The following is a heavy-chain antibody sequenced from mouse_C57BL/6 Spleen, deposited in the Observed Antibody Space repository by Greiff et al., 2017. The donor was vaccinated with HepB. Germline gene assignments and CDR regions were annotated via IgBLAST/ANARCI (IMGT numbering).Heavy chain of an antibody. V-gene: IGHV10-1*01. CDR3: VRPDYYGAMDY. CDR1: GFSFNTYA. J-gene: IGHJ4*01. D-gene: IGHD1-1*01. Sequence: EVQLVESGGGLVQPKGSLKLSCAASGFSFNTYAMNWVRQAPGKGLEWVARIRSKSNNYATYYADSVKDRFTISRDDSESMLYLQMNNLKTEDTAMYYCVRPDYYGAMDYWGQGTSVTVSS. CDR2: IRSKSNNYAT.